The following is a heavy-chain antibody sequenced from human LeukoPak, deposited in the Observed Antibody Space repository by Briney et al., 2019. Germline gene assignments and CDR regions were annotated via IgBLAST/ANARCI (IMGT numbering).Heavy chain of an antibody. CDR3: ARVGARQILEY. CDR2: IEQDGGEK. CDR1: EFTFSSYW. J-gene: IGHJ4*02. V-gene: IGHV3-7*01. D-gene: IGHD4-17*01. Sequence: GGSLRLSCAASEFTFSSYWMSWVRQAPGKGLEWVANIEQDGGEKYYLDSVKGRFTVSRDNAKNSLYLQMNSLRAEDTAVYYCARVGARQILEYWGQGTLVTVSS.